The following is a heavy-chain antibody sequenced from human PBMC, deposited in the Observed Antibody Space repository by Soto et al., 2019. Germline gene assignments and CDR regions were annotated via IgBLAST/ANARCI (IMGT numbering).Heavy chain of an antibody. J-gene: IGHJ2*01. D-gene: IGHD5-18*01. CDR1: GFTFNNYA. V-gene: IGHV3-30-3*01. Sequence: QVQLVESGGGVVQPGRSLRLSCAASGFTFNNYAMHWVRQAPGKGLEWVALISYDGSNKYYADSVMGRFTISRDNSKNTLYLQMNSLRAEDTAVYYCARDPLWGTAMVLWYFDLWGRGTLVTVSS. CDR2: ISYDGSNK. CDR3: ARDPLWGTAMVLWYFDL.